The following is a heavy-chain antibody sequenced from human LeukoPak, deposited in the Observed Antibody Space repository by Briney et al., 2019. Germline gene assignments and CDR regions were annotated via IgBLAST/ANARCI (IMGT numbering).Heavy chain of an antibody. Sequence: PSETLSLTCTVSGGSISSGGYYWSWIRQHPGKGLEWIGYIYYSGSTYYNPSLKSRVTISLDTSKNQFSLKPSSVTAADTAVYYCARERYGDRRYYFDYWGQGTLVTVSS. J-gene: IGHJ4*02. V-gene: IGHV4-31*03. D-gene: IGHD4-17*01. CDR2: IYYSGST. CDR1: GGSISSGGYY. CDR3: ARERYGDRRYYFDY.